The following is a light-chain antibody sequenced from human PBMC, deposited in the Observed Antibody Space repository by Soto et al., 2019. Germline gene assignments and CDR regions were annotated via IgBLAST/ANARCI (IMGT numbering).Light chain of an antibody. CDR3: HQRSNWPWT. Sequence: EIVLTQSPGTLSLSPGERATLSCRATESISSSYLSCYQQTPGQAPRLLIYGSSSRATGIPARFSGSGSGTDFTLTISSLVHEDFAVYYCHQRSNWPWTCGQGTKV. CDR2: GSS. V-gene: IGKV3D-20*02. CDR1: ESISSSY. J-gene: IGKJ1*01.